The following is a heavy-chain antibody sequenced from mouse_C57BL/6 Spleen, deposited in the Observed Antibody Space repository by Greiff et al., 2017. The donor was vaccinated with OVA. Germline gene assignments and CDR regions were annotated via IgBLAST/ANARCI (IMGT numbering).Heavy chain of an antibody. CDR1: GYAFSSYW. CDR2: IYPGDGDT. J-gene: IGHJ1*03. CDR3: ARSSRYPWYFDV. V-gene: IGHV1-80*01. Sequence: VQLQQSGAELVKPGASVKISCKASGYAFSSYWMNWVKQRPGKGLEWIGQIYPGDGDTNYNGKFKGKATLTADKSSSTAYMQLSSLTSEDSAVYFCARSSRYPWYFDVWGTGTTVTVSS. D-gene: IGHD1-1*01.